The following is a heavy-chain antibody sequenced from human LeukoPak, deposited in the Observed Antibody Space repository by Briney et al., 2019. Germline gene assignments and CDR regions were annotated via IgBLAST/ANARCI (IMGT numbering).Heavy chain of an antibody. CDR2: IYYSGTT. Sequence: SETMSLTCTVSGGSISSYYWSWIRQPPRKGLEWVGYIYYSGTTKYNPSLKSRVSISVDTSKNQFSLKLSSVTAADTAVYYCARGVYIAAAQYAYWGQGTLVTVSS. V-gene: IGHV4-59*01. CDR3: ARGVYIAAAQYAY. D-gene: IGHD6-13*01. CDR1: GGSISSYY. J-gene: IGHJ4*02.